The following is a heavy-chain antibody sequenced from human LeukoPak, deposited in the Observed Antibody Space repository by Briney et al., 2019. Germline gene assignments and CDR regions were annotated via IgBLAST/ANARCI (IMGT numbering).Heavy chain of an antibody. V-gene: IGHV1-2*02. CDR1: GYTFTDYY. Sequence: ASVKVSCKASGYTFTDYYSQWVRQAPGQGLEWMGWINPHTGGTNYAQKFQGRVTMTRDTSISTAYMELSRLRSDDTAVYYCVREIRAISVTTDWGQGTLLTVSS. D-gene: IGHD4-17*01. CDR2: INPHTGGT. J-gene: IGHJ4*02. CDR3: VREIRAISVTTD.